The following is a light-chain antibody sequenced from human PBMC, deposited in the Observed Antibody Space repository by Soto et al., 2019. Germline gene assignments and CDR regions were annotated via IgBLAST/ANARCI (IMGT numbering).Light chain of an antibody. V-gene: IGKV1-5*01. J-gene: IGKJ1*01. CDR3: QHYDTFSWA. CDR2: AAS. Sequence: MTQSPAALSVSQGENVTITCRASQNIDISLAWFQQRPGQAPKVLIYAASGLASGVPSTFSGSGSGTEFTLTISSLQPDDFATYFCQHYDTFSWAFGQGTKVDIK. CDR1: QNIDIS.